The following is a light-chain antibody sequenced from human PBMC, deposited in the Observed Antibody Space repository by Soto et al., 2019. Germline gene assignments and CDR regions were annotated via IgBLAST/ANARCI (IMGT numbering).Light chain of an antibody. V-gene: IGKV1-5*03. CDR2: KAS. Sequence: DIQMTQSLSTLSASVGDRVTIPCRASQSISSWLAWYQQKPGKAPKLLIYKASSLESGVPSRFSGSGSGTEFTLTISSLQPDDFATYYCQQYNSYLGTCGQGTKVEIK. J-gene: IGKJ1*01. CDR3: QQYNSYLGT. CDR1: QSISSW.